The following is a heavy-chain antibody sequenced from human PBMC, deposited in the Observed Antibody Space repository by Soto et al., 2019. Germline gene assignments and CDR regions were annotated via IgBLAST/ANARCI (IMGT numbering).Heavy chain of an antibody. CDR2: LFSGGST. V-gene: IGHV3-66*01. CDR1: GFTVTTNY. Sequence: EVQVVESGGGLVQPGGSLRLSCAASGFTVTTNYMSWVRQAPGKGLEWVSTLFSGGSTYYTDSVKGRFSISRDNSKNTLYLQMNSLGAEDTAVYYCARVTWNELPLWGQGTLVTVSS. J-gene: IGHJ4*02. CDR3: ARVTWNELPL. D-gene: IGHD1-1*01.